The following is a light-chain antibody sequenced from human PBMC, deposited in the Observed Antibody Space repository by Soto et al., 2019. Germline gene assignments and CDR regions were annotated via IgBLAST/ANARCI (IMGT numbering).Light chain of an antibody. CDR3: SSYAGSRTLVV. Sequence: QSALTQPASVSGSPGQSITISCTGTSSDVGSYNLVSWYQQHPGKAPKLMIYEGSKRPSGVSNRFSGSKSGNTASLTISGLLAEDEADYYCSSYAGSRTLVVFGGGTKLTVL. CDR1: SSDVGSYNL. J-gene: IGLJ2*01. CDR2: EGS. V-gene: IGLV2-14*02.